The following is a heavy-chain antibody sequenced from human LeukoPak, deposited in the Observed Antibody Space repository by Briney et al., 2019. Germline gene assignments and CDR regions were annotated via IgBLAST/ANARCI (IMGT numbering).Heavy chain of an antibody. J-gene: IGHJ4*02. CDR2: IYYGGTT. Sequence: PSETLSLTCTVSGGSISSSSYYWAWIRQSPGKGLDWIGSIYYGGTTYYNASLKSRVTISTDTSKNHFSLQLTSVTAADSAFYYCARVTFGGGLNWGQGTLVTVSS. CDR3: ARVTFGGGLN. V-gene: IGHV4-39*02. D-gene: IGHD2-15*01. CDR1: GGSISSSSYY.